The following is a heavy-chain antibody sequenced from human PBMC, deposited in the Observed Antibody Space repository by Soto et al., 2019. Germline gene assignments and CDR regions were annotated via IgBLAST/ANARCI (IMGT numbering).Heavy chain of an antibody. D-gene: IGHD6-13*01. CDR1: GFTFSSYS. CDR3: ARHPERIAQIGWFDP. J-gene: IGHJ5*02. Sequence: EVQLVESGGGLVQPGGSLRLSCAASGFTFSSYSMNWVRQAPGKGLEWVSYISSSSSTIYYADSVKGRFTLSRDNAKNSLYLQKNRLRAEDTAVYYCARHPERIAQIGWFDPWGQGTLVTVSS. V-gene: IGHV3-48*01. CDR2: ISSSSSTI.